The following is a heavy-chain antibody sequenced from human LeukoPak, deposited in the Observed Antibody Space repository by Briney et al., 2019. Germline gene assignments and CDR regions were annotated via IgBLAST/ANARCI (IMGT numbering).Heavy chain of an antibody. Sequence: SETLSLTCAVYGGSFSGYYWSWIRQPPGKGLEWIGEINHSGSTNYNPSLKSRVTISVDTSKNQFSLKLSSVTAADTAVYYCARVSRSGWPRHGYYFDYWGQGTLVTVSS. CDR3: ARVSRSGWPRHGYYFDY. D-gene: IGHD6-19*01. CDR2: INHSGST. J-gene: IGHJ4*02. CDR1: GGSFSGYY. V-gene: IGHV4-34*01.